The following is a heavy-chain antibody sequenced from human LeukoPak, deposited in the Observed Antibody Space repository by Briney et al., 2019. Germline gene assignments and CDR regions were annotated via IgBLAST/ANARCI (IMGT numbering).Heavy chain of an antibody. V-gene: IGHV1-3*03. CDR1: GYTFTSYA. Sequence: PSVKVSCKASGYTFTSYAMHWVRQAPGQRLEWMGWINGGNGNTKYSQEFQGRVTITRDTSASTAYMEMSSLTSEDMAVYYCARDGRRHGSGSYSVGFDYWGQGTLVTVSS. J-gene: IGHJ4*02. D-gene: IGHD3-10*01. CDR3: ARDGRRHGSGSYSVGFDY. CDR2: INGGNGNT.